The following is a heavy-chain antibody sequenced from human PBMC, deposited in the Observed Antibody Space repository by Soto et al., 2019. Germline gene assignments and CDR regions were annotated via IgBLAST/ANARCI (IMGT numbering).Heavy chain of an antibody. D-gene: IGHD4-17*01. CDR2: IIPIFGTA. CDR3: ARGNRYYGDYDDAFDI. CDR1: GGTFSSYA. V-gene: IGHV1-69*06. J-gene: IGHJ3*02. Sequence: SVKVSCKASGGTFSSYAISWVRQAPGQGLEWMGGIIPIFGTANYAQKFQGRVTITADKSTSTAYMEMSSLRSEDTAVYYCARGNRYYGDYDDAFDICGQGTMVTVSS.